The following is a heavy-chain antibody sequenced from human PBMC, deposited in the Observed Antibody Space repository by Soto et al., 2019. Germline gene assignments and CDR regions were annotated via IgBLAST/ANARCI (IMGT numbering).Heavy chain of an antibody. V-gene: IGHV4-61*01. CDR1: GDSVSSTTYY. Sequence: SETLSLTCTVSGDSVSSTTYYWSWIRQPPGKGLEWIGFIYYTGSTHYNPSLKSRVTISIDTSKNQFSLKLSSVTAADTAVYYWGKDGGDPKLVFDIGGKGTM. CDR2: IYYTGST. J-gene: IGHJ3*02. CDR3: GKDGGDPKLVFDI. D-gene: IGHD2-21*02.